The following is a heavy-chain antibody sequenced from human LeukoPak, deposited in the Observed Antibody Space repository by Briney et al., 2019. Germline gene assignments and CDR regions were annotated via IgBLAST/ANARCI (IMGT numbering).Heavy chain of an antibody. Sequence: GSLRLSCTASGFTFSSYAMSWVRQAPGKGLEWVSAISGSGGSTYYADSVKGRFTISRDNSKNTLYLQMNSLRAEDTAVYYCAKGRSSSPKMDVWGKGTTVTVSS. J-gene: IGHJ6*04. D-gene: IGHD6-13*01. CDR3: AKGRSSSPKMDV. CDR1: GFTFSSYA. V-gene: IGHV3-23*01. CDR2: ISGSGGST.